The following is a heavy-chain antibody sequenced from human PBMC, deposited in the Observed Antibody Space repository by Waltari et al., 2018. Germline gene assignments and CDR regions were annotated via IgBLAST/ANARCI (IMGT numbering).Heavy chain of an antibody. CDR3: ARGRRYSGSYGSDY. V-gene: IGHV1-8*01. D-gene: IGHD1-26*01. Sequence: QVQLVQSGAEVKKPGASVKVSCKASGYTFTSYDINWVRQATGQGLEWMGWMNPNRGNTGYAQKFQGRGTMTRNTSISTAYMELSSLRSEDTAVYYCARGRRYSGSYGSDYWGQGTLVTVSS. J-gene: IGHJ4*02. CDR2: MNPNRGNT. CDR1: GYTFTSYD.